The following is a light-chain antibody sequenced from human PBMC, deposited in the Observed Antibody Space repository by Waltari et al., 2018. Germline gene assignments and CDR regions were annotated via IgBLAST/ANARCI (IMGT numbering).Light chain of an antibody. V-gene: IGKV1-9*01. CDR2: YAN. CDR3: QQGNSYPLT. CDR1: QGISSY. Sequence: DIQMSQSPSSLSASVGDRVTITCRASQGISSYLNWYQQKPGKAPKLLIYYANTLAGGVPSRFSGSGSGTEFTLTISSLQPEDFATYYCQQGNSYPLTFGGGTKVEIK. J-gene: IGKJ4*01.